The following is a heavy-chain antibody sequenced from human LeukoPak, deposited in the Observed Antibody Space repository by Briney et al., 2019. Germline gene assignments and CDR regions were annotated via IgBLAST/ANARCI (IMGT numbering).Heavy chain of an antibody. CDR3: ARAGYDFWSGYFHFDY. J-gene: IGHJ4*02. D-gene: IGHD3-3*01. CDR1: GGSINSHY. Sequence: SETLSLTCTVSGGSINSHYWSWVRQPPGKGLVWIGYISYSGNTNYNPSLKSRVTISMHTSKNQLSLKLSSVTAADTAVYYCARAGYDFWSGYFHFDYWGQGTLVTVSS. V-gene: IGHV4-59*11. CDR2: ISYSGNT.